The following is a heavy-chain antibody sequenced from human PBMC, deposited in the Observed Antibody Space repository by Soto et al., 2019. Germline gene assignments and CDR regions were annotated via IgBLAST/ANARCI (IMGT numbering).Heavy chain of an antibody. CDR2: IIPIFGTA. D-gene: IGHD2-2*02. Sequence: QVQLVQSGAEVKKPGSSVKVSCKASGGTFSSYAISWVRQAPGQGLEWMGGIIPIFGTANYAQKVQGRVTITADESTSRAYMDLSRLRCEDTAVYYCARPAGLSRDCSSTSCYSYYYGMDVWGGGTTVTASS. CDR3: ARPAGLSRDCSSTSCYSYYYGMDV. CDR1: GGTFSSYA. J-gene: IGHJ6*04. V-gene: IGHV1-69*01.